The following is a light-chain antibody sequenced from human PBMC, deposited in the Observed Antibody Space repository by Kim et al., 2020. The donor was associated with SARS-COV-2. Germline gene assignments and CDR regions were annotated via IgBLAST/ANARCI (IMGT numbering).Light chain of an antibody. CDR3: QEYGSSRSIT. CDR2: GAS. J-gene: IGKJ5*01. Sequence: PGEGATLACRASQSVGSRYLAWYQQKPGQAPRLLIYGASSRATGIPDRFSGSGSGTDFTLTISRLEPEDFAVYYCQEYGSSRSITFGQGTRLEIK. V-gene: IGKV3-20*01. CDR1: QSVGSRY.